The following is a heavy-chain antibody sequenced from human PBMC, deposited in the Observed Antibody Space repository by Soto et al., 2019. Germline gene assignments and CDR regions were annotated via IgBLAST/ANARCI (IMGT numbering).Heavy chain of an antibody. V-gene: IGHV1-18*01. CDR2: ISAYNGNT. CDR1: GYTFTSYG. CDR3: ARLRLRPTVTPNSLPYFDY. D-gene: IGHD4-17*01. J-gene: IGHJ4*02. Sequence: QVQLVQSGAEVKKPGASVKVSCKASGYTFTSYGISWVRQAPGQGLEWMGWISAYNGNTNYAQKLQGRVTMTPDTSTSTAYMELRSLRSDDTAVYYCARLRLRPTVTPNSLPYFDYWGQGTLVTVSS.